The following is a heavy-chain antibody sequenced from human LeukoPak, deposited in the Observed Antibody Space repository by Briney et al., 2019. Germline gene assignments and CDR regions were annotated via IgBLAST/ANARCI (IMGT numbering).Heavy chain of an antibody. Sequence: SETLSLTCAVHGGSFSGYYWSWIRQPPGKGLEWIGEINHSGSTNYNPSLKSRVTISVDTSKNQFSLKLSSVTAADTAVYYCANIQRYCSGGSCYSSAFDIWGQGTMVTVSS. CDR2: INHSGST. CDR1: GGSFSGYY. J-gene: IGHJ3*02. CDR3: ANIQRYCSGGSCYSSAFDI. D-gene: IGHD2-15*01. V-gene: IGHV4-34*01.